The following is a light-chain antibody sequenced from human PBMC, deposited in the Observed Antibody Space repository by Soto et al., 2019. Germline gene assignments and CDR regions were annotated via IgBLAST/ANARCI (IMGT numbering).Light chain of an antibody. V-gene: IGKV1-12*01. Sequence: IQMPQSRCSESSSLGGMVTDTCRASQGIGSWLAWYQKKPGKAPILLIYAASSLQSGVPSRFSGSGSGTDFTLTISSRKPEDWAIHFCQQANSFPITFGQGTRLEIK. CDR2: AAS. CDR3: QQANSFPIT. CDR1: QGIGSW. J-gene: IGKJ5*01.